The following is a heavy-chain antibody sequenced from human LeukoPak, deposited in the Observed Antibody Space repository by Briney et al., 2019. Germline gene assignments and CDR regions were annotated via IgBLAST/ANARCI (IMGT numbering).Heavy chain of an antibody. CDR2: ISSSSTI. CDR3: ARECYYYDSSGYYRYFDY. J-gene: IGHJ4*02. V-gene: IGHV3-48*01. D-gene: IGHD3-22*01. Sequence: GGSLRLSCAASGFTFSSYSMNWVRQAPGKGLEWVSYISSSSTIYYADSVKGRFTISRDNAKNSLYLQMNSLRAEDTAVYYCARECYYYDSSGYYRYFDYWGQGTLVTVSS. CDR1: GFTFSSYS.